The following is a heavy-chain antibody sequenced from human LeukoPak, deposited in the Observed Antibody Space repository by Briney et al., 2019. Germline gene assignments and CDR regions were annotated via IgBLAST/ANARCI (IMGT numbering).Heavy chain of an antibody. CDR2: ISSNGGST. V-gene: IGHV3-64*01. D-gene: IGHD1-26*01. CDR3: ARVAPILRGRGSYYYFDY. Sequence: GGSLRLSCAASGFTFDDYGMSWVRQVPGKGLEYVSAISSNGGSTYYANSVKGRFTISRDNSKNTLYLQMGSLRAEDMAVYYCARVAPILRGRGSYYYFDYWGQGTLVTVSS. J-gene: IGHJ4*02. CDR1: GFTFDDYG.